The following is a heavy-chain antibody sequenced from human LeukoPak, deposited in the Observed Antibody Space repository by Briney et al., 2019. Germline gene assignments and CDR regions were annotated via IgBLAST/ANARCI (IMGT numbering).Heavy chain of an antibody. CDR3: ARGCFESRQQWLVRGNWFDP. V-gene: IGHV4-34*01. CDR1: GGSFSGYY. CDR2: INHSGST. D-gene: IGHD6-19*01. J-gene: IGHJ5*02. Sequence: SETLSLTCAVYGGSFSGYYWSWIRQPPGKGLEWIGEINHSGSTNYNPSLKSRVTISVDTSKNQFSLRLSSVIAADTAVYYCARGCFESRQQWLVRGNWFDPWGQGTLVTVSS.